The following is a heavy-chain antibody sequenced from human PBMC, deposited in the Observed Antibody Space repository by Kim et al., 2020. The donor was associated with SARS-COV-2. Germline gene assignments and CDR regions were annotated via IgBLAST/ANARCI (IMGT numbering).Heavy chain of an antibody. V-gene: IGHV3-33*01. CDR3: ARAQRLRKHSSSWYSYYYGMDV. CDR2: IWYDGSNK. Sequence: GGSLRLSCAASGFTFSSYGMHWVRQAPGKGLEWVAVIWYDGSNKYYADSVKGRFTISRDNSKNTLYLQMNSLRAEDTAVYYCARAQRLRKHSSSWYSYYYGMDVWGQGTTVTVSS. J-gene: IGHJ6*02. CDR1: GFTFSSYG. D-gene: IGHD6-13*01.